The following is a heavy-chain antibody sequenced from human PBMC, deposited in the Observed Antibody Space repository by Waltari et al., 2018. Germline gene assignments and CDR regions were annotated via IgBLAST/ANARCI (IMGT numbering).Heavy chain of an antibody. CDR1: GFTFTSSA. J-gene: IGHJ4*02. CDR3: AADRAVAGFFDY. Sequence: QMQLVQSGPEVKKPGTSVKVSCKASGFTFTSSAVQWVRQARGQRLEWIGWLVVGSGNTNYAQKFQERVTITRDMSTSTAYMELSSLRSEDTAVYYCAADRAVAGFFDYWGQGTLVTVSS. V-gene: IGHV1-58*01. D-gene: IGHD6-19*01. CDR2: LVVGSGNT.